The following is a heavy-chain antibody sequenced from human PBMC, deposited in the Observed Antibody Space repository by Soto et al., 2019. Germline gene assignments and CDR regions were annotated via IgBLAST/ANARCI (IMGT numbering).Heavy chain of an antibody. CDR3: ARHILVVVAAILGPVDY. D-gene: IGHD2-15*01. Sequence: GGSLRLSCAASKFTFNNFAMSWVRQAPGKGLEWVSGISGSGGTTYYADSVKGRFTISRDNSKNTLYLQMSSLRAEDTAVYYCARHILVVVAAILGPVDYWGQGTLVTVSS. V-gene: IGHV3-23*01. J-gene: IGHJ4*02. CDR2: ISGSGGTT. CDR1: KFTFNNFA.